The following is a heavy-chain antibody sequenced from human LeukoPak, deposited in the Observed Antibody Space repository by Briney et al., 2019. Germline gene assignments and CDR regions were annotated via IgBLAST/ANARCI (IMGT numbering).Heavy chain of an antibody. V-gene: IGHV3-21*01. J-gene: IGHJ4*02. Sequence: GSLRPSFAAPGFTFHNYAIHWVRQAPGKGLEWVSFISSSSSSIYYADSVKGRFTISRDNAKNSLYLQMNSLRAEDTAVYYCARVQGSGWWTYLGQGALLTVSS. CDR3: ARVQGSGWWTY. D-gene: IGHD6-19*01. CDR2: ISSSSSSI. CDR1: GFTFHNYA.